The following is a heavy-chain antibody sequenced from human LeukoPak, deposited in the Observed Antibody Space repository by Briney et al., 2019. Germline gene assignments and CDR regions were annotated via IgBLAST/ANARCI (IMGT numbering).Heavy chain of an antibody. CDR1: GFTVNSNY. CDR3: ARDLGDPDIVVVPAAMGY. V-gene: IGHV3-66*01. J-gene: IGHJ4*02. Sequence: GGSLRLSCVASGFTVNSNYMSWVRQAPGEGLEWVSIVYTGGTTYYADSVKGRFTISRDNSKNTLYLQMNSLRAEDTAIYYCARDLGDPDIVVVPAAMGYWGQGTLVTVSS. CDR2: VYTGGTT. D-gene: IGHD2-2*01.